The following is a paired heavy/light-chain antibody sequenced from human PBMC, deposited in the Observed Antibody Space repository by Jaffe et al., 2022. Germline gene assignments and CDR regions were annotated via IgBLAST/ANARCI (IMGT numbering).Light chain of an antibody. CDR2: GNS. Sequence: QSVLTQPPSVSGAPGQRVTISCTGSSSNIGAGYDVHWYQQLPGTPPKLLISGNSNRPSGVPDRFSGSKSGTSASLAITGLQAEDEADYYCQSYDTSLSGVLFGGGTKLTVL. J-gene: IGLJ2*01. CDR3: QSYDTSLSGVL. CDR1: SSNIGAGYD. V-gene: IGLV1-40*01.
Heavy chain of an antibody. Sequence: VQLVQSGAEVKKPGESLKISCKGSGYTFTTSWIGWVRQMPGKGLEWMGIIYPDDSDTRDSPFFQGQVTISADKSITTAYLQWSSLKASDTAMYYCVRGSNSYLRGRLFFENWGQGTLVTVSS. D-gene: IGHD1-26*01. CDR2: IYPDDSDT. CDR3: VRGSNSYLRGRLFFEN. CDR1: GYTFTTSW. J-gene: IGHJ4*02. V-gene: IGHV5-51*03.